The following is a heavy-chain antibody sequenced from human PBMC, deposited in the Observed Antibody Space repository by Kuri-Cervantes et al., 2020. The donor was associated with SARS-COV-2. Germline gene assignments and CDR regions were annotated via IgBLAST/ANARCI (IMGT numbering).Heavy chain of an antibody. J-gene: IGHJ4*02. Sequence: GESLKISCAASGFTFSSYGMHWVRQAPGKGLEWVAVISYDGSNKYYADSVKGRFTISRDNAKNSLYLQMNSLRAEDTAVYYCARMSVGSGSYPLRYWGQGTLVTVSS. D-gene: IGHD3-10*01. V-gene: IGHV3-30*03. CDR3: ARMSVGSGSYPLRY. CDR2: ISYDGSNK. CDR1: GFTFSSYG.